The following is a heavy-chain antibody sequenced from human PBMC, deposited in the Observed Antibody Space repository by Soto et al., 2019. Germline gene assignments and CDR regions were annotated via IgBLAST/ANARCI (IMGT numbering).Heavy chain of an antibody. J-gene: IGHJ5*02. CDR2: ISTSNGYI. CDR3: ARSGSIVGATSRWFVP. Sequence: EVQLVESGGGLVKPGGSLRLSCAASGFTFSSYTMNWVRQAPGKGLEWVSSISTSNGYISYADSVKGRFTISRDNAKNSLYLQMNSLRAEDTAVYYCARSGSIVGATSRWFVPWGQGTLVTVSS. CDR1: GFTFSSYT. D-gene: IGHD1-26*01. V-gene: IGHV3-21*01.